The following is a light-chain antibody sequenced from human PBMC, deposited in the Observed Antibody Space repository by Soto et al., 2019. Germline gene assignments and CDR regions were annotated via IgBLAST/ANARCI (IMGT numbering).Light chain of an antibody. Sequence: QSVLTQPPSASGTPGQRVTISCSGSSSNIGSNTVNWYQQLPGTAPKLLIYSNDQRPSGVPARFSGSKSGTSASLAISGLQSEDEADYDCAAWDDSLNALVFGGGTKVTVL. CDR2: SND. CDR3: AAWDDSLNALV. V-gene: IGLV1-44*01. J-gene: IGLJ2*01. CDR1: SSNIGSNT.